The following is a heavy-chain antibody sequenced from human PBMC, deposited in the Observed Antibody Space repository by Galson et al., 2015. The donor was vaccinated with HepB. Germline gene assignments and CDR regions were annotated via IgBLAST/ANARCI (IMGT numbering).Heavy chain of an antibody. J-gene: IGHJ4*02. CDR3: AKATSGTCSGANCYYFDF. Sequence: SLRLSCAASGFTFSSYAMSWVRQTPEKGLVWVSTFSGPVATTYHAASVKGRFTISRDNSKNTLSLQMNGLRADDTAVYYCAKATSGTCSGANCYYFDFWGQGALVTVSS. V-gene: IGHV3-23*01. CDR1: GFTFSSYA. CDR2: FSGPVATT. D-gene: IGHD2-15*01.